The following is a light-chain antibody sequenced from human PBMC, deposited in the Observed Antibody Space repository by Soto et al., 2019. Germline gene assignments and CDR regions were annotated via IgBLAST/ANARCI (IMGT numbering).Light chain of an antibody. CDR1: QSVSSY. V-gene: IGKV3-20*01. Sequence: EIVLTQSPGTLSLSPGERATLSCRASQSVSSYLAWYQQKPGQAPSLLIYGASSRPTGIPDRFSGSGSGTDFSLSISRLEPEGFAVYYCQQYGGSPRTFGQGTKVEIK. J-gene: IGKJ2*01. CDR2: GAS. CDR3: QQYGGSPRT.